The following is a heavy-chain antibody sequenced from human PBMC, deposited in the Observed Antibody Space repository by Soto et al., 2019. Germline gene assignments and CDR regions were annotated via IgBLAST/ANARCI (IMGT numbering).Heavy chain of an antibody. D-gene: IGHD5-18*01. CDR2: ISGSDGST. Sequence: EVPLLESGGGLVQPGGSLRLSCAASGFTFSSYAMSWVRQAPGKGLEWVSSISGSDGSTYYADSVKGRFTISRDNSKNTLYLQMNSLRAEDTAVYYCAKGEDVNTAMGHFDYWGQGNLVTVSS. CDR1: GFTFSSYA. V-gene: IGHV3-23*01. J-gene: IGHJ4*02. CDR3: AKGEDVNTAMGHFDY.